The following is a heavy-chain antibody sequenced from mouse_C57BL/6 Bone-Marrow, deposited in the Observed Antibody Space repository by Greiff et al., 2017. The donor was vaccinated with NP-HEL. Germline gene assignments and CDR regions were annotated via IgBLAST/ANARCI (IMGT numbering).Heavy chain of an antibody. CDR3: ARITTVNY. Sequence: QVQLKQPGAELVRPGPSVKLSCKASGYTFTSYWMDWVKQRPGQGLEWIGNIYPSDSETHYNQKFKDKATLTVDKSSSTAYMQLSSLTSEDSAVYYCARITTVNYWGQGTTLTVSS. D-gene: IGHD1-1*01. CDR2: IYPSDSET. J-gene: IGHJ2*01. CDR1: GYTFTSYW. V-gene: IGHV1-61*01.